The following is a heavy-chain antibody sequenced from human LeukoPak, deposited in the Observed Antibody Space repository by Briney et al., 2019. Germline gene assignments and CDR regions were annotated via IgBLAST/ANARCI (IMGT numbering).Heavy chain of an antibody. D-gene: IGHD4-17*01. CDR1: GGSFSGYY. CDR2: ISHNGST. J-gene: IGHJ4*02. CDR3: ARGFGDYGANGGEEYDY. Sequence: SETLSLTCAVYGGSFSGYYWSWIRQSPGKGLEWIGEISHNGSTNYNASLKSRVTISVDTSKNLFSLKLSSVTAADTSVYYCARGFGDYGANGGEEYDYWGQGTLVTXSS. V-gene: IGHV4-34*01.